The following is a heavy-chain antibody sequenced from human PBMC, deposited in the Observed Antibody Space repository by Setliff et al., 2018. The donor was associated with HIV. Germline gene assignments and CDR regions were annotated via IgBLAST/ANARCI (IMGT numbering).Heavy chain of an antibody. J-gene: IGHJ4*02. Sequence: SETLSLTCTVSGGSISSSNYYWTWIRQPPGKGLEWIGEINHSGNTNYNPSLKSRVTMSVDTSKNQFSLKLNSVTAADTAVYYCARMDTSYRSFEYWGQGTLVTVSS. V-gene: IGHV4-39*07. D-gene: IGHD5-18*01. CDR3: ARMDTSYRSFEY. CDR1: GGSISSSNYY. CDR2: INHSGNT.